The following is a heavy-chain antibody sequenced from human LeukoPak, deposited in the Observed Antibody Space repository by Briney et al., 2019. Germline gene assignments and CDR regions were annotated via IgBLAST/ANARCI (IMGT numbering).Heavy chain of an antibody. CDR1: GFTFSSYG. CDR2: IWYDGSNK. Sequence: GSLRLSCAASGFTFSSYGMHWVRQAPGKGLEWVAVIWYDGSNKYYADSVKGRFTISRDNSKNTLYLQMNSLRAEDTAVYYCAGIAAADNYFDYWGQGTLVTVSS. J-gene: IGHJ4*02. D-gene: IGHD6-13*01. V-gene: IGHV3-33*01. CDR3: AGIAAADNYFDY.